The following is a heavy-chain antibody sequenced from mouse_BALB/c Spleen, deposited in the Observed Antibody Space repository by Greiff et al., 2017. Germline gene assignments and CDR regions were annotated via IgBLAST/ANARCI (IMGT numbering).Heavy chain of an antibody. V-gene: IGHV1-87*01. J-gene: IGHJ2*01. CDR1: GYTFTSYW. Sequence: VKLQESGAELARPGASVKLSCKASGYTFTSYWMQWVKQRPGQGLEWIGAIYPGDGDTRYTQKFKGKATLTADKSSSTAYMQLSSLASEDSAVYYCARCDSSGFFDYWGQGTTLTVSS. CDR2: IYPGDGDT. CDR3: ARCDSSGFFDY. D-gene: IGHD3-2*01.